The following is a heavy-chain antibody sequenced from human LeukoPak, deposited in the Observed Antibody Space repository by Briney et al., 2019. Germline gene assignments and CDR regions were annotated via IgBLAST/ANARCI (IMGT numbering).Heavy chain of an antibody. Sequence: SQTLSLTCAVSGDSVSSNSATWNWIRQSPSRGLEWLGRTYYKSKWYNDYAVPVKSRITINSDTSKNQFSLQLNSVTPEDTAVYYCARVSSPWSPRDAFDIWGQGTMVTVSS. CDR1: GDSVSSNSAT. CDR3: ARVSSPWSPRDAFDI. D-gene: IGHD1-26*01. V-gene: IGHV6-1*01. CDR2: TYYKSKWYN. J-gene: IGHJ3*02.